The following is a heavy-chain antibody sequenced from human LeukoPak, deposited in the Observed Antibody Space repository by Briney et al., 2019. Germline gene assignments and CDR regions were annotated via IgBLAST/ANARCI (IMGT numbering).Heavy chain of an antibody. CDR1: GFTFSSYA. D-gene: IGHD6-19*01. V-gene: IGHV3-23*01. CDR3: AKSSQSIAVAGSFHD. J-gene: IGHJ4*02. Sequence: PGGSLRLSCAASGFTFSSYAMSWVRQAPGKGLEWISVISGSGGSTYYADSVKGRFTISRDNSKNTLYLQMNSLRAEDTAVYYCAKSSQSIAVAGSFHDWGLGTLVTVSS. CDR2: ISGSGGST.